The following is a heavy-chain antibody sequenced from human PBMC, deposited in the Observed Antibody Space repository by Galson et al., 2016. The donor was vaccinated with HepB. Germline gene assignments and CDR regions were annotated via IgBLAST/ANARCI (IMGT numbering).Heavy chain of an antibody. J-gene: IGHJ4*02. Sequence: LSLTCTVSGGSINSDGHYWSWIRQHPGKGLEWIGYLYYSGITYYNPSLKSRVSISVDTSKNQFSLRLSSVTTADTAVYYCARGGRWGGYDLFDYWGQGTLVTVSS. V-gene: IGHV4-31*03. D-gene: IGHD5-12*01. CDR2: LYYSGIT. CDR1: GGSINSDGHY. CDR3: ARGGRWGGYDLFDY.